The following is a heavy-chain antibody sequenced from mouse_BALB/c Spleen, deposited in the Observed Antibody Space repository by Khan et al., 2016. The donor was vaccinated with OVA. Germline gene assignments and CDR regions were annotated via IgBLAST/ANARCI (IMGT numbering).Heavy chain of an antibody. Sequence: EVQLQESGPGLVKPSQSLSLTCTVTGYSITSDYAWNWIRQFPGNKLEWMGYISYSGNTKYNPSLKSRISITRDTSENQFFLQLNSVTTEDTATYYCAGIYGGDFDYWGQGTTLTVSS. CDR1: GYSITSDYA. D-gene: IGHD1-1*01. J-gene: IGHJ2*01. CDR3: AGIYGGDFDY. CDR2: ISYSGNT. V-gene: IGHV3-2*02.